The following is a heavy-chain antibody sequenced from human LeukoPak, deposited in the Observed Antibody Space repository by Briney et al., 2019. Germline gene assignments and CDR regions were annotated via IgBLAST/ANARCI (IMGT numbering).Heavy chain of an antibody. Sequence: SLKFSWKASGHTFTGSYMHCVRQAPQQWFEEMGRRNPESGGTSCAKKFQGRVSMTRDTSIRTAYMELSSLRSDDTAVYYCARAQPPQYYSDISDYHRGTFHTWGQGTMVTVSA. V-gene: IGHV1-2*06. D-gene: IGHD3-22*01. CDR2: RNPESGGT. CDR1: GHTFTGSY. CDR3: ARAQPPQYYSDISDYHRGTFHT. J-gene: IGHJ3*02.